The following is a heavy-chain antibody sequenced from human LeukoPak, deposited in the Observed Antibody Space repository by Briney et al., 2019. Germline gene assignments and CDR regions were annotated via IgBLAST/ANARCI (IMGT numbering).Heavy chain of an antibody. D-gene: IGHD4-17*01. Sequence: SETLSLTCTVSGYSLTSGSRYWSWIRQPAGQALEWIGHFNSSTRTTYNPSLESRVTISGDTAKNQFSLKLDSVTAADMAVYFCARCMSELDYGDYAYYYHMDVWGKGPRSPSPQ. CDR1: GYSLTSGSRY. J-gene: IGHJ6*01. CDR3: ARCMSELDYGDYAYYYHMDV. V-gene: IGHV4-61*09. CDR2: FNSSTRT.